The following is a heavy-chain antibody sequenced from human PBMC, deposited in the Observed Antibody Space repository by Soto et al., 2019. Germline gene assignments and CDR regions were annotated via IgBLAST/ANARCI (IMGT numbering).Heavy chain of an antibody. CDR3: ARGGNIVLMVYVPFDP. J-gene: IGHJ5*02. Sequence: QVQLVQSGAEVKKPGSSVKVSCKASGGTFSSYAISWVRQAPGQGLEWMGGIIPIFGTANYAQKFQGRVTITADEATSTAYMALSSLRSEDTAVYYCARGGNIVLMVYVPFDPWGQGTLVTVSS. D-gene: IGHD2-8*01. CDR1: GGTFSSYA. V-gene: IGHV1-69*12. CDR2: IIPIFGTA.